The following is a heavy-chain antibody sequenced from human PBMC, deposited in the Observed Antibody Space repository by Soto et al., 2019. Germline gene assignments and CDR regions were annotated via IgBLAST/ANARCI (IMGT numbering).Heavy chain of an antibody. CDR3: ARARRGDNLNAFDI. CDR2: IWYDGSNK. V-gene: IGHV3-33*01. Sequence: RRLSCAASGFTFSSYGMHWVRQAPGKGLEWVAVIWYDGSNKYYADSVKGRFTISRDNSKNTLYLQMNSLRAEDTAVYYCARARRGDNLNAFDIWGQGTMVTVSS. J-gene: IGHJ3*02. CDR1: GFTFSSYG. D-gene: IGHD4-17*01.